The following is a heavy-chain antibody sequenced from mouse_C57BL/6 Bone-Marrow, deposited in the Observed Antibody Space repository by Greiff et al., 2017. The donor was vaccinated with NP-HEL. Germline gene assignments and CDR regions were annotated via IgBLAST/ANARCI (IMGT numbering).Heavy chain of an antibody. CDR3: AKVYYYGSSPYYFDY. J-gene: IGHJ2*01. Sequence: QVQLQQPGAELVRPGSSVKLSCKATGYTFTGYWIEWVKQRPGHGLEWIGELLPGSGSTNYTEKFKGKATFTADTSSNTAYMQLSSLTTEDSAIYDCAKVYYYGSSPYYFDYWGQGTTLTVSS. CDR1: GYTFTGYW. D-gene: IGHD1-1*01. CDR2: LLPGSGST. V-gene: IGHV1-9*01.